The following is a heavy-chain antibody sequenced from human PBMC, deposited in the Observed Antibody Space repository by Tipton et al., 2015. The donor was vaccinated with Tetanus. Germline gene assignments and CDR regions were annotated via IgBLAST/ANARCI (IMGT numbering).Heavy chain of an antibody. D-gene: IGHD3-9*01. CDR2: IYYSGST. Sequence: GLVKPSETLSLTCTVSGGSVSSGSYYWSWIRQPPGKGLEWIGYIYYSGSTNYDPSLKSRVSMSVDTSKRQFSLSLTSVTAADTAVYYCARVALTGTHFDYWGQGTLVTVSS. J-gene: IGHJ4*02. CDR1: GGSVSSGSYY. V-gene: IGHV4-61*01. CDR3: ARVALTGTHFDY.